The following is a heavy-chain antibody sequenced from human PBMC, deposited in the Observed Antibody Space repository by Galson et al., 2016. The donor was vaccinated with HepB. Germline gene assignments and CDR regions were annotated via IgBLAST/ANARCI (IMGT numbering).Heavy chain of an antibody. J-gene: IGHJ6*02. CDR1: GFSFSLYG. CDR3: AKEGTIFGAVPYGMDV. D-gene: IGHD3-3*01. Sequence: SLRLSCAASGFSFSLYGMHWVRQAPGKGLEWVSTISGNGGSTYYADSVKGRFTISRDNSKNTLYLQINSLRAEDTAVYYCAKEGTIFGAVPYGMDVWGQGTTVTVSS. CDR2: ISGNGGST. V-gene: IGHV3-23*01.